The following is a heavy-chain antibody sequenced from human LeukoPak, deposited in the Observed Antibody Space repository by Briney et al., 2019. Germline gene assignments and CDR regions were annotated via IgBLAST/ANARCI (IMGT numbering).Heavy chain of an antibody. Sequence: GGSLRLSCAASGFTVSSSYMSWVRQAPGKGLEWVSVIYSGGRTYYADSVKGRFTISRDNSKNTLYLQMNSLRAEDTAVYYCARERGDRDAFDIWGQGTMVTVSS. CDR3: ARERGDRDAFDI. J-gene: IGHJ3*02. CDR2: IYSGGRT. D-gene: IGHD2-21*01. V-gene: IGHV3-53*01. CDR1: GFTVSSSY.